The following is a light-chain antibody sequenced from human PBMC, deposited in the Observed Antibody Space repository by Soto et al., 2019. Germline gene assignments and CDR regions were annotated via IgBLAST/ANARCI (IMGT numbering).Light chain of an antibody. Sequence: DIQMTQSPSTLSGSVGGRVTITCRASQTISSWLAWYQQKPGKAPKLLIYKASTLKSGVPSRFSGSGSGTEFTLTISSLQPDDFETYYCQHYNSYSEAFGQGTTVDIK. V-gene: IGKV1-5*03. CDR3: QHYNSYSEA. J-gene: IGKJ1*01. CDR2: KAS. CDR1: QTISSW.